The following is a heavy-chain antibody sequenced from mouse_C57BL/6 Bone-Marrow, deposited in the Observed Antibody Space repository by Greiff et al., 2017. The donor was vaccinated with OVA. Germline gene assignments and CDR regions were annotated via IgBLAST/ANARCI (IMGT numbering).Heavy chain of an antibody. CDR3: ARKGLYYSNPYFDY. J-gene: IGHJ2*01. D-gene: IGHD2-5*01. Sequence: QVHVKQSGAELVKPGASVKISCKASGYAFSSYWMNWVKQRPGKGLEWIGQIYPGDGDTNYNGKFKGKATLTADKSSSTAYMQLSSLTSEDSAVYFCARKGLYYSNPYFDYWGQGTTLTVSS. V-gene: IGHV1-80*01. CDR2: IYPGDGDT. CDR1: GYAFSSYW.